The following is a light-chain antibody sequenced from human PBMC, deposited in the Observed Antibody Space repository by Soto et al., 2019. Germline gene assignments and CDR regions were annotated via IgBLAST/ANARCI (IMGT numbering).Light chain of an antibody. CDR2: KAS. Sequence: DIQMTQSPSTLSASVGDRVTITCRASQSISSWLAWYQQKPGKAPKLLIYKASSLESGDPSRFSGSGSGTEFTLTISSLQPDDFATYYCQQYNSYSSCTFGQGTKVEIK. CDR1: QSISSW. V-gene: IGKV1-5*03. CDR3: QQYNSYSSCT. J-gene: IGKJ1*01.